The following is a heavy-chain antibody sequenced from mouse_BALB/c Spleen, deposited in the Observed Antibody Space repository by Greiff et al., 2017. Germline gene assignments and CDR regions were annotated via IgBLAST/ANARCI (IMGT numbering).Heavy chain of an antibody. D-gene: IGHD2-3*01. Sequence: EVMLVESGGGLVKPGGSLKLSCAASGFTFSSYAMSWVRQSPEKRLEWVAEISSGGSYTYYPDTVTGRFTISRDNAKNTLYLEMSSLRSEDTAMYYCARDDGYYGGFAYWGQGTLVTVSA. V-gene: IGHV5-9-4*01. J-gene: IGHJ3*01. CDR1: GFTFSSYA. CDR2: ISSGGSYT. CDR3: ARDDGYYGGFAY.